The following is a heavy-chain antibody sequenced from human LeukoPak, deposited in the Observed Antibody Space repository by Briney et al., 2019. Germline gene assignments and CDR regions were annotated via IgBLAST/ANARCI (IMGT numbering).Heavy chain of an antibody. CDR2: IYYSASP. CDR1: GGSISSDY. CDR3: ARLAVAGDYDHFYFYMDV. Sequence: SETLSLTCTVSGGSISSDYWSWIRQSPGKGLEWIGCIYYSASPNYNPSLKSRVTISLDTSKNQFSLKLRSVTTADTAVYYCARLAVAGDYDHFYFYMDVWGKGTTVTVSS. V-gene: IGHV4-59*01. J-gene: IGHJ6*03. D-gene: IGHD6-19*01.